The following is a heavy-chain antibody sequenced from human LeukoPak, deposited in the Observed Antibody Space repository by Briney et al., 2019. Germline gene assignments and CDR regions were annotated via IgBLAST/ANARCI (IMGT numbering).Heavy chain of an antibody. CDR1: GYTFTSYY. Sequence: ASVKVSCKASGYTFTSYYMHWVRQAPGQGLEWMGWISAYNGNTNYAQKLQGRVTMTTDTSASTAYMELRSLRSDDTAVYYCARDRFGSMEGDYWGQGTLVTVSS. V-gene: IGHV1-18*04. CDR3: ARDRFGSMEGDY. J-gene: IGHJ4*02. D-gene: IGHD6-13*01. CDR2: ISAYNGNT.